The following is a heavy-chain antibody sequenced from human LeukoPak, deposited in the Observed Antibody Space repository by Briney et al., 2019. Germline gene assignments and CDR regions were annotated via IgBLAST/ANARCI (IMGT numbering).Heavy chain of an antibody. CDR2: INHSGST. Sequence: SETLSLTCAVYGGSFSGYYWSWIRQPPGKGLEWIGEINHSGSTNYNPSLKSRVTISVDTSKNQFSLKLSSVTAADTAVYYCARYPDCSSTSCPSSYFDYWGQGTLVTVSS. CDR3: ARYPDCSSTSCPSSYFDY. V-gene: IGHV4-34*01. J-gene: IGHJ4*02. D-gene: IGHD2-2*01. CDR1: GGSFSGYY.